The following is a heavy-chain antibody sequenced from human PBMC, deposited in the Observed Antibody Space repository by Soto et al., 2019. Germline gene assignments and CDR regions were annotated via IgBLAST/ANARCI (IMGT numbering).Heavy chain of an antibody. CDR3: ARDLETGTTSQYYYGMDV. CDR2: IYHSGST. CDR1: GYSISSGSS. Sequence: SETLSLTCAVSGYSISSGSSWGWIRQPPGKGLEWIGSIYHSGSTYYNPPLKSRVTISVDTSKNQFSLKLSSVTAADTAVYYCARDLETGTTSQYYYGMDVWGQGTTVT. D-gene: IGHD1-7*01. V-gene: IGHV4-38-2*02. J-gene: IGHJ6*02.